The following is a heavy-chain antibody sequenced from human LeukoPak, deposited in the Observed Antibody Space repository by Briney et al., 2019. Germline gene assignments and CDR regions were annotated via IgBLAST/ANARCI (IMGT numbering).Heavy chain of an antibody. CDR3: ARQTRYCTNGVCYTAYWYFDL. CDR1: GYSFTSYW. V-gene: IGHV5-51*01. D-gene: IGHD2-8*01. CDR2: IYPGDSDT. J-gene: IGHJ2*01. Sequence: GESLKISCQGSGYSFTSYWIGWVRQMPGKGLEWMGIIYPGDSDTGYSPSFQGQVTISADKSISTAYLQWSSLKASDTAMYYCARQTRYCTNGVCYTAYWYFDLWGRGTLVTVSS.